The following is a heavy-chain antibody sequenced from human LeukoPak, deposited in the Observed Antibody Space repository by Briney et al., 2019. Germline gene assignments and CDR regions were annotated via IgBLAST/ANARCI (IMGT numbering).Heavy chain of an antibody. J-gene: IGHJ5*02. CDR1: GGSISSYY. CDR3: ARDGEDIAVAGTDWFDP. D-gene: IGHD6-19*01. Sequence: PSETLSLTCTVSGGSISSYYWSWIRQPAGKGLEWIGLIYTSGSTNYNPSLKSRVTMSVDTSKNQFSLKLSSVTAADTAVYYCARDGEDIAVAGTDWFDPWGQGTLVTVSS. CDR2: IYTSGST. V-gene: IGHV4-4*07.